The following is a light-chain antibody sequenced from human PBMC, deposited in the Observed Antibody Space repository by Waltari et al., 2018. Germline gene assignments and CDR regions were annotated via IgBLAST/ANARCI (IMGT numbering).Light chain of an antibody. CDR3: HSRDASGVGGT. Sequence: TQDPAVSVAMGQTVRITFQGDSLRSYYASWYRQRPGQAPILVMYDKNTRPSGVPDRFSGSSSDNTASLTITGAQAEDEAYYYCHSRDASGVGGTFGGGTKLTVL. CDR2: DKN. V-gene: IGLV3-19*01. J-gene: IGLJ3*02. CDR1: SLRSYY.